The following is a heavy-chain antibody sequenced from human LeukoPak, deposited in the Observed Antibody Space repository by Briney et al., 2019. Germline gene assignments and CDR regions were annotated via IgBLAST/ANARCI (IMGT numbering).Heavy chain of an antibody. J-gene: IGHJ4*02. CDR1: GFTFSSYA. CDR2: ISYDGSNK. Sequence: GGSLRLSCAASGFTFSSYAMHWGRQAPGKGLEWVAVISYDGSNKYYADSVKGRFTISRDNSKNTLYLQMNSLRAEDTAVYYCARDSKEYYFDYWGQGTLVTVSS. CDR3: ARDSKEYYFDY. V-gene: IGHV3-30*04.